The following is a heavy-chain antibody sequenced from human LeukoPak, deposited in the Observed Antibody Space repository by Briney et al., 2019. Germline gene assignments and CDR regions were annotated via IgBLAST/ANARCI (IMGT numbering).Heavy chain of an antibody. CDR1: GYTFTGYY. CDR3: ARGYSSGWPPISPLDY. Sequence: ASVKVSCKASGYTFTGYYMHWVRQAPGQGLEWMGWINPNSGGTNYAQKFQGWVTMTRDTSISTAYMELSRLRSDDTAVYNCARGYSSGWPPISPLDYWGQGTLVTVSS. J-gene: IGHJ4*02. CDR2: INPNSGGT. D-gene: IGHD6-19*01. V-gene: IGHV1-2*04.